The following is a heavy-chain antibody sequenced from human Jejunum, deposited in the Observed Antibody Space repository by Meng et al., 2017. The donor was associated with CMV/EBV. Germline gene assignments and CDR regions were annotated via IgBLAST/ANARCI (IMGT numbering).Heavy chain of an antibody. V-gene: IGHV1-2*02. D-gene: IGHD5-12*01. CDR3: ARRGAREVATIPFDY. CDR1: GSTFTNYS. CDR2: TNPNNGAT. J-gene: IGHJ4*02. Sequence: SGSTFTNYSMHLVRQPPGQGLEWMGWTNPNNGATNYARKFQGRVTMTRDTSISTAYMELSRLTFDDTAVYYCARRGAREVATIPFDYWGQGTLVTVSS.